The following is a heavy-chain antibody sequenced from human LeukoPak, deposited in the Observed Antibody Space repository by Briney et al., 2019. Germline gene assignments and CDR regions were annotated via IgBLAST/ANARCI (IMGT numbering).Heavy chain of an antibody. V-gene: IGHV4-38-2*02. CDR3: ARFSITMIVVVINDAFDI. Sequence: SETLSLTCTVSGYSISSSYYWGWIRPPPGKGLEWIGSISHSASPYYNRSLKSRVTISVDTSKNQFSLKLSSMTAADTAVYYCARFSITMIVVVINDAFDIWGQGTMVTVSS. CDR2: ISHSASP. D-gene: IGHD3-22*01. J-gene: IGHJ3*02. CDR1: GYSISSSYY.